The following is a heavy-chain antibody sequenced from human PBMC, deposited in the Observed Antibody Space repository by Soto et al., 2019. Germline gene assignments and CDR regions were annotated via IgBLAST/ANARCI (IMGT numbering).Heavy chain of an antibody. Sequence: PGGSLRLSCAASGFIFSDYGMTWVRQAPGKEPEFVSSISGSGGRTYFAESVKGRFTISRDNSKNTLSLQMDSLRVDDTAVYYCGKDPNGDYVGAFDIWGRGTVVTVSS. J-gene: IGHJ3*02. CDR2: ISGSGGRT. CDR1: GFIFSDYG. CDR3: GKDPNGDYVGAFDI. V-gene: IGHV3-23*01. D-gene: IGHD4-17*01.